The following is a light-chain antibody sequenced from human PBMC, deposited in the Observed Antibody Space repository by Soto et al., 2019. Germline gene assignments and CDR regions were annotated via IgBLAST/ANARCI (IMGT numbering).Light chain of an antibody. CDR1: QSINIY. V-gene: IGKV1-39*01. Sequence: IQLTQSPSSLSASVGDRVTVTCRASQSINIYSNWYQQKPGKAPTLLIYAASSLQSGVPSRFSGGGSRTDFTLTITSLQAEDFATYYCQQSYRSPYTFGQGTKLEI. CDR2: AAS. CDR3: QQSYRSPYT. J-gene: IGKJ2*01.